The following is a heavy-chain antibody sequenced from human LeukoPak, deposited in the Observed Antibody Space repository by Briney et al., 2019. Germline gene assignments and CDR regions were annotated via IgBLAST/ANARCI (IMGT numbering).Heavy chain of an antibody. Sequence: SETLSLTCTVSGGSISSYYWSWIRQPPGKGLEWIGYIYYSGSTNYNPSLRSRVTTSVDTSKNQFSLKRSSVTAADTAVYYCARWTMDIVGATTGFDYWGQGTLVTVSP. D-gene: IGHD1-26*01. V-gene: IGHV4-59*08. CDR1: GGSISSYY. J-gene: IGHJ4*02. CDR3: ARWTMDIVGATTGFDY. CDR2: IYYSGST.